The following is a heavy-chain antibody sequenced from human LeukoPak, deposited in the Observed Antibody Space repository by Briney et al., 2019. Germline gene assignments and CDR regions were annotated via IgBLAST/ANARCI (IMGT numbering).Heavy chain of an antibody. Sequence: GASVRVSCKASGYTFSNYDVTWVRQAPAQGLEYMGWMNPNSGNTGLAQKFRGRGTMTSDASTTSAFMELMRLTSENTAVYYCTRAVRSQLLSEYWGQGT. D-gene: IGHD2-2*01. CDR2: MNPNSGNT. J-gene: IGHJ4*02. V-gene: IGHV1-8*01. CDR3: TRAVRSQLLSEY. CDR1: GYTFSNYD.